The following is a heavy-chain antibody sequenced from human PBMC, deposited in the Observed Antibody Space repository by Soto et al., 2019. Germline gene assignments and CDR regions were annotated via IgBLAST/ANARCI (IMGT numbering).Heavy chain of an antibody. J-gene: IGHJ6*02. Sequence: GASVKVSCKASGGTFSSYAISWVRQAPGQGLEWMGGIIPIFGTANYAQKFQGRVTITADESTSTAYMELSSLRSEDTAVYYCARYANCSSTSCYRPYYYYYGMDVWGQGTTVTVSS. CDR2: IIPIFGTA. CDR1: GGTFSSYA. D-gene: IGHD2-2*02. CDR3: ARYANCSSTSCYRPYYYYYGMDV. V-gene: IGHV1-69*13.